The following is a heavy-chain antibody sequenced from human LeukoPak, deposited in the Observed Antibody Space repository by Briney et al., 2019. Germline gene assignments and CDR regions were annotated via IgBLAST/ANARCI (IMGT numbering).Heavy chain of an antibody. D-gene: IGHD2-2*01. CDR2: IYYSGST. V-gene: IGHV4-59*01. CDR3: ARDIVVLDNNWFDP. J-gene: IGHJ5*02. Sequence: SETLSLTCTVSGGSISSYYWSWIRQPPGKGLEWMGYIYYSGSTNYNPSLKSRVTISVDTSKNQFSLKLNSVTAADTAVYYCARDIVVLDNNWFDPWGQGTLVTVSS. CDR1: GGSISSYY.